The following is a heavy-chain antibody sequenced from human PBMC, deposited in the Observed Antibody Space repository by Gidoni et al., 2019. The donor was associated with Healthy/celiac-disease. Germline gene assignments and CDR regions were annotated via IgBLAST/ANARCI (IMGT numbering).Heavy chain of an antibody. V-gene: IGHV3-30*18. J-gene: IGHJ4*02. CDR2: ISYDGSNK. CDR3: AKDGWEYGDYPLSDFDY. D-gene: IGHD4-17*01. CDR1: GFTFSSYG. Sequence: QVQLVESGGGVVQPGRSLRLSCAASGFTFSSYGMHWVRQAPGKGLEWVAVISYDGSNKYYADSVKGRFTISRDNSKNTLYLQMNSLRAEDTAVYYCAKDGWEYGDYPLSDFDYWGQGTLVTVSS.